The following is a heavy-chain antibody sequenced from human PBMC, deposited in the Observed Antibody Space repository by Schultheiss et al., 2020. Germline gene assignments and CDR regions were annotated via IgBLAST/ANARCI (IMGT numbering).Heavy chain of an antibody. CDR2: ISAYNGNT. V-gene: IGHV1-18*04. Sequence: ASVKVSCKASGYTFTSYGISWVRQAPGQGLEWMGWISAYNGNTNYAQKFQGRVTITADKSTSTAYMELSSLRSEDTAVYYCATREVVAAKLQYNWFDPWGEGTLVTVSS. CDR3: ATREVVAAKLQYNWFDP. J-gene: IGHJ5*02. CDR1: GYTFTSYG. D-gene: IGHD2-15*01.